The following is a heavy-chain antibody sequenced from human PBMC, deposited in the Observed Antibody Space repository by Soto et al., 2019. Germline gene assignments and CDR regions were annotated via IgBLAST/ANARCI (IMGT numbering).Heavy chain of an antibody. CDR2: IWYDGSNK. D-gene: IGHD6-25*01. Sequence: QVQLVESGGGVVQPGRSLRLSCAASGFTFSSYGMHWVRQAPGKGLEWVAVIWYDGSNKYYADSVKGRFTISRDNSKNTLYLQMNSLRAEDTAVYYCAGDAASLIDYWGQGTLVTVSS. J-gene: IGHJ4*02. CDR1: GFTFSSYG. CDR3: AGDAASLIDY. V-gene: IGHV3-33*01.